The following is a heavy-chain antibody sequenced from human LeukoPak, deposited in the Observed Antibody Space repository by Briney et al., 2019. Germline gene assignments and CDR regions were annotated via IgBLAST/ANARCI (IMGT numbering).Heavy chain of an antibody. V-gene: IGHV4-34*01. CDR2: INHSGST. CDR3: AYGGNSAEYFQH. J-gene: IGHJ1*01. CDR1: GGSLSGYY. D-gene: IGHD4-23*01. Sequence: SETLSLTCAVCGGSLSGYYWSWIRQPPGKGLEWIGEINHSGSTNYNPSLKSRVTISVDTSKNQFSLKLSSVTAADTAVYYCAYGGNSAEYFQHWGQGTLVTVSS.